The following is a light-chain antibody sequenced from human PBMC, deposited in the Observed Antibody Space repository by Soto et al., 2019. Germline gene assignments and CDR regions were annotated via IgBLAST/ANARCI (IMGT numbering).Light chain of an antibody. CDR2: VNSDGSQ. J-gene: IGLJ2*01. CDR3: QTWGTGTVV. Sequence: QPVLTQSPSASASLGASVKLTCTLSSVHSSYAIAWHQQQPEKGPRYLMKVNSDGSQNKGDGIPDRFSGSSSGAERYLTISSLQSEDEADYYCQTWGTGTVVFGGGTKVTVL. V-gene: IGLV4-69*01. CDR1: SVHSSYA.